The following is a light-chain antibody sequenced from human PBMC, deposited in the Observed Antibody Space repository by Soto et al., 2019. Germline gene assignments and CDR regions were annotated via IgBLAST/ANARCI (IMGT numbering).Light chain of an antibody. CDR3: SSYTSSSTPTRG. J-gene: IGLJ3*02. CDR2: EVS. CDR1: SSDVGGYNY. Sequence: QSALTQPASVSGSPGQSITISCTGTSSDVGGYNYVSWYQQHPGKAPKFMIYEVSNRPSGVSKRFSGSKSGNTASLTISGLQAKDEAYYSCSSYTSSSTPTRGFGGGTMLNVL. V-gene: IGLV2-14*01.